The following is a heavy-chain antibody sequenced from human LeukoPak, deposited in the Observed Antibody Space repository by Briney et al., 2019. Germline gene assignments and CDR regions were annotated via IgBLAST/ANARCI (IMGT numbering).Heavy chain of an antibody. CDR2: INPNSGGT. D-gene: IGHD6-19*01. V-gene: IGHV1-2*02. CDR1: GYTFTGYY. Sequence: ASVKVSCKASGYTFTGYYMHWVRQAPGQGLEWMGWINPNSGGTNYAQKFQGRVTMTRDTSISTAYMELSRLRSDDTAVYYCARDQGYSSGWYLWGGFDYWGQGKLVTVSS. CDR3: ARDQGYSSGWYLWGGFDY. J-gene: IGHJ4*02.